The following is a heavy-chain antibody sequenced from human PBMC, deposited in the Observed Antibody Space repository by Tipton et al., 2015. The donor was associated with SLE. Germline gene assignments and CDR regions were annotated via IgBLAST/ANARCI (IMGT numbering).Heavy chain of an antibody. Sequence: SLRLSCAASGFTFRNYAMTWVRQAPGKGLEWVSGISGSGGITYYADSVKGRFTISRDNSKNSLYLQMNGLRAEDTAVYYCAKDPSSRGWFDPWGQGTLVTVSS. CDR2: ISGSGGIT. CDR3: AKDPSSRGWFDP. D-gene: IGHD6-13*01. J-gene: IGHJ5*02. V-gene: IGHV3-23*01. CDR1: GFTFRNYA.